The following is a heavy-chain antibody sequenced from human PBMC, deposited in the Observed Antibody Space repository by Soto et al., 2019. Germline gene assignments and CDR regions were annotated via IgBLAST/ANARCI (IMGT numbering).Heavy chain of an antibody. CDR1: GGTFSSYT. CDR3: ARGGYCTNGVCYNYYYYMDV. CDR2: IIPILGIA. D-gene: IGHD2-8*01. J-gene: IGHJ6*03. Sequence: QVQLVQSGAEVKKPGSSVKVSCKASGGTFSSYTISWVRQAPGQGLEWLGRIIPILGIANYAQKFQGRVTITADKSTSTAYMELSSLRSEDTAVYYCARGGYCTNGVCYNYYYYMDVWGKGTTVTVSS. V-gene: IGHV1-69*02.